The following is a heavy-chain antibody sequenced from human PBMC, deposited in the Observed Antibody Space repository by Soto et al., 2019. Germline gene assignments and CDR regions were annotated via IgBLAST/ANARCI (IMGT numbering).Heavy chain of an antibody. V-gene: IGHV3-21*01. Sequence: PGGSLRLSCAASGFTFSSYSMNWVRQAPGKGLEWVSSISSSSSYIYYADSVKGRFTISRDNAKNSLYLQMNSLRAEDTAVYYCAREMGTAIAFDYWGQGTLVTVSS. CDR2: ISSSSSYI. J-gene: IGHJ4*02. CDR1: GFTFSSYS. D-gene: IGHD5-18*01. CDR3: AREMGTAIAFDY.